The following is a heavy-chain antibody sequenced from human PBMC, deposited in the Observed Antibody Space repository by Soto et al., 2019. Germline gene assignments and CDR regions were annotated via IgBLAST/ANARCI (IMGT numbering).Heavy chain of an antibody. D-gene: IGHD5-12*01. Sequence: SETLSLTCTVSGGSISSYYWSWIRQPPGKGLEWIGYIYYSGSTNYNPSLKSRVTISVDTSKNQFSLKLSSVTAADTAVYYCASFYSGYEYYFDYWGQGTLVPSPQ. CDR3: ASFYSGYEYYFDY. CDR1: GGSISSYY. V-gene: IGHV4-59*01. CDR2: IYYSGST. J-gene: IGHJ4*02.